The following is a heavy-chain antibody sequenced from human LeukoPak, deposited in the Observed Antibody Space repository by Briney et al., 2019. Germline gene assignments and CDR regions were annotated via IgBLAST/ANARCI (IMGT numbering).Heavy chain of an antibody. Sequence: PSGTLSLTCTVSGGSVSSGSYYWGWIRQPPGKGLEWIGYIYYSGSTNYNPSLKSRVTMSVDTSKNQFSLKLTSVTAADMAVYYCARDLMTATLEYYGMDVWGQGTTVTVSS. CDR1: GGSVSSGSYY. CDR2: IYYSGST. J-gene: IGHJ6*02. CDR3: ARDLMTATLEYYGMDV. D-gene: IGHD2-21*02. V-gene: IGHV4-61*01.